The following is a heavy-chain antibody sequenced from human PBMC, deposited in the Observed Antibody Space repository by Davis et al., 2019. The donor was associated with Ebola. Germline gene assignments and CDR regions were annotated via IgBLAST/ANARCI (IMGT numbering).Heavy chain of an antibody. CDR2: IYHSGST. CDR3: ARVTQQQLYFDL. D-gene: IGHD6-13*01. CDR1: AGSISSSNW. Sequence: MPSETLSLTCAVSAGSISSSNWWSWVRQPPGKGLEWIGVIYHSGSTNYNPSLKSRVTISVDKSKNQFSLKLSSVTAADTAVYYCARVTQQQLYFDLWGRGTLVTVSS. V-gene: IGHV4-4*02. J-gene: IGHJ2*01.